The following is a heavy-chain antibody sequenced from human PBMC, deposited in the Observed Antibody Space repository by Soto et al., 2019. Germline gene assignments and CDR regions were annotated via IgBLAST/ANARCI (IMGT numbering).Heavy chain of an antibody. D-gene: IGHD3-22*01. CDR3: ARQPHYYDDSGYYSNNGFDP. CDR1: GFVVSSNH. Sequence: EVKLVESGGGLIQPGGSLRLSCVASGFVVSSNHMNWVRQAPGKGLEWVSVIYSDGRTDYADSVKGRFTISRDKSKNTLSLQKNSLRADDAAVYYCARQPHYYDDSGYYSNNGFDPWGQGTRVTVSS. V-gene: IGHV3-53*01. CDR2: IYSDGRT. J-gene: IGHJ5*02.